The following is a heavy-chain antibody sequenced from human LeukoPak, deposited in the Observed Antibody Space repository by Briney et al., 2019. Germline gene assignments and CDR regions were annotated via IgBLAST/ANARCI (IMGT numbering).Heavy chain of an antibody. CDR2: ISGSGSTV. D-gene: IGHD3-9*01. CDR3: VRGEDKYYDILTGYYIGNY. Sequence: GGSLRLSCAASGFTFSDYYMSWIRQAPGKGLEWVSYISGSGSTVYYADSVKGRFTISRDNAKNSLYLQMNSLSAEDAALYYCVRGEDKYYDILTGYYIGNYWGQGTLVTVSS. J-gene: IGHJ4*02. CDR1: GFTFSDYY. V-gene: IGHV3-11*01.